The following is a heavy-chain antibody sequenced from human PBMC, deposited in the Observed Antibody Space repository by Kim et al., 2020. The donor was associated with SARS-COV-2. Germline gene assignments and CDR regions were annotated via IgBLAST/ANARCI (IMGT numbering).Heavy chain of an antibody. CDR2: IKEDGSEK. Sequence: GGSLRLSCAASGFIFTTYWMSWVRQAPGKGLEWVANIKEDGSEKNYVDSVKGRFTISRDNAKNSVYLQMNSLRAEDTAVYYCARGGWRSPDYWGQGHLVTVSS. CDR1: GFIFTTYW. J-gene: IGHJ4*02. V-gene: IGHV3-7*03. D-gene: IGHD6-19*01. CDR3: ARGGWRSPDY.